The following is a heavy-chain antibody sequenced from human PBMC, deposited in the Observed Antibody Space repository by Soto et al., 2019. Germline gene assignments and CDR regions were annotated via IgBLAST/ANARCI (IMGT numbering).Heavy chain of an antibody. CDR2: IYYSGST. CDR3: ARGQRGSAFDI. CDR1: GGSISSYY. J-gene: IGHJ3*02. Sequence: SSETLSLTCTVSGGSISSYYWSWIRQPPGKGLEWIGYIYYSGSTNYNPSLKSRVTISVDTSKNQFSLKLSSVTAADTAVYYCARGQRGSAFDIWGQGTMVTVSS. V-gene: IGHV4-59*01.